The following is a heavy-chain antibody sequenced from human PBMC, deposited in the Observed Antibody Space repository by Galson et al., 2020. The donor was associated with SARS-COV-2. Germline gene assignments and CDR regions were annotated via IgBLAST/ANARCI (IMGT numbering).Heavy chain of an antibody. J-gene: IGHJ5*02. Sequence: GESLKLSCAAPGFTVSSNYMSWVRQAPGKGLEWVSVIYSGGSTYYADSVKGRFTISRDNSKNTLYLQMNSLRAENTAVYYCAREINDYGPGRTFDPWGQGTLVTVSS. D-gene: IGHD4-17*01. CDR3: AREINDYGPGRTFDP. CDR2: IYSGGST. V-gene: IGHV3-66*01. CDR1: GFTVSSNY.